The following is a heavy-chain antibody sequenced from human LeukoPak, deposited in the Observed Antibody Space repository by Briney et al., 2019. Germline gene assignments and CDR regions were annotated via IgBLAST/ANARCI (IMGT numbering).Heavy chain of an antibody. Sequence: PGGSLRLSCAASGFTFRAYWMSWVRQAPGKGLEWVGNIEQDASKTNYVDSVKGRFTISRDDATNSLYLQMNSLTAEDTALYYCAKGDAASSTFDSWGQGTLVTVSS. J-gene: IGHJ4*02. D-gene: IGHD3-16*01. CDR2: IEQDASKT. CDR1: GFTFRAYW. V-gene: IGHV3-7*01. CDR3: AKGDAASSTFDS.